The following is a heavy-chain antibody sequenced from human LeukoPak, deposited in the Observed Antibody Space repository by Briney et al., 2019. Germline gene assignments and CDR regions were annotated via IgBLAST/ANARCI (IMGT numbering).Heavy chain of an antibody. J-gene: IGHJ3*02. V-gene: IGHV1-69*13. CDR3: ARAHYDSSGYPLDAFDI. D-gene: IGHD3-22*01. CDR2: IIPMFGTA. Sequence: EALVKVSCKASGGTFSSYAISWVRQAPGQGLEWMGGIIPMFGTANYAQKFQRRVTIIADESTSTAYMELSSLRSEDTAVYYCARAHYDSSGYPLDAFDIWGQGTMVTVSS. CDR1: GGTFSSYA.